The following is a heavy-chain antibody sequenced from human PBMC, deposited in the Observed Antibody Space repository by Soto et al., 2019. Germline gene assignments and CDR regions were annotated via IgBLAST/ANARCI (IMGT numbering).Heavy chain of an antibody. J-gene: IGHJ6*01. CDR3: VRVGCCWDHRGSLAF. D-gene: IGHD5-12*01. V-gene: IGHV3-21*04. Sequence: PGRTVRLGCAASEFTFSSSSMKYVGQAPGKGLEWVSSISSSSSYIYYADPVKGRFTISRNNAKNSLYLQMNSLRAEDTAISSCVRVGCCWDHRGSLAFWGRGTTDTGSS. CDR2: ISSSSSYI. CDR1: EFTFSSSS.